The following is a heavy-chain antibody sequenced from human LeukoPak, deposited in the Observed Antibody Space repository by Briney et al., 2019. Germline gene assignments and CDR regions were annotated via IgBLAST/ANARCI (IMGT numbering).Heavy chain of an antibody. D-gene: IGHD2-15*01. V-gene: IGHV4-39*01. CDR1: GGSISSSSYY. J-gene: IGHJ3*02. CDR2: IYYSGST. Sequence: SETLSLTCTVSGGSISSSSYYWGWIRQPPGKGLEWIGSIYYSGSTYYNPSLKSRVTISVDTSKNQFSLKLSSVTAADTAVYYCARILGAYCSGGSCPDAFDIWGQGTMVTVSS. CDR3: ARILGAYCSGGSCPDAFDI.